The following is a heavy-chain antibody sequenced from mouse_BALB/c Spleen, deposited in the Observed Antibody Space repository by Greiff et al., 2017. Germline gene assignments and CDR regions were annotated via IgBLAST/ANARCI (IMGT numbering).Heavy chain of an antibody. J-gene: IGHJ4*01. CDR1: GFNIKDTY. D-gene: IGHD2-4*01. Sequence: EVQLQQSGAELVKPGASVKLSCTASGFNIKDTYMHWVKQRPEQGLEWIGRIDPANGNTKYDPKFQGKATITADTSSNTAYLQLSSLTSEDTAVYYCARGGITGGYDYAVDYWGQGTSVTVSA. V-gene: IGHV14-3*02. CDR2: IDPANGNT. CDR3: ARGGITGGYDYAVDY.